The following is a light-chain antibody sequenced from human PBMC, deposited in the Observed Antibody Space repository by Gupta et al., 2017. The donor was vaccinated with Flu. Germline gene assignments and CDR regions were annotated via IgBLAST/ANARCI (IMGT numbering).Light chain of an antibody. CDR1: SSDVGGYNY. V-gene: IGLV2-8*01. CDR2: EVS. Sequence: HSALTHPPSSSGSPGQSVTISCTGTSSDVGGYNYVSWYQQHPGKAPKLMIYEVSKRPSGVPDRFSGSKSGNTASLTISGPQAEDEADYYCSSYAGSTNWVFGGGTKLTVL. CDR3: SSYAGSTNWV. J-gene: IGLJ2*01.